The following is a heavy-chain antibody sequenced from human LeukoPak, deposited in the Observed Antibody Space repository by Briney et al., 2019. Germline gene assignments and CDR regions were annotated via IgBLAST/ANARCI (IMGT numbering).Heavy chain of an antibody. Sequence: GGSLRLSCEASGFNVKTNFMFWVRQAPGKGLEWVSAISCSGGSTYYADSVKGRFTISRDNSKNTLYLQMNSLRAEDTAVYYCAKAKYCSGGSCYFDYWGQGTLVTVSS. CDR2: ISCSGGST. CDR1: GFNVKTNF. D-gene: IGHD2-15*01. V-gene: IGHV3-23*01. CDR3: AKAKYCSGGSCYFDY. J-gene: IGHJ4*02.